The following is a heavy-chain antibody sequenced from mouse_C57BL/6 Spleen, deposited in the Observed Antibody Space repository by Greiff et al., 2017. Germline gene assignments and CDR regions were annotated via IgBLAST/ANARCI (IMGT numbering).Heavy chain of an antibody. CDR1: GFSFNTYA. V-gene: IGHV10-1*01. CDR2: IRSKSNNYVT. Sequence: EVQLVESGGGLVQPKGSLKLSCAASGFSFNTYAMNWVRQAPGKGLEWVARIRSKSNNYVTYYADSVKDRFTISRDDSESMLYLQRQNLKTEDRDMYYCVRHNYYGSSYDYWGKGTTLTVSS. D-gene: IGHD1-1*01. CDR3: VRHNYYGSSYDY. J-gene: IGHJ2*01.